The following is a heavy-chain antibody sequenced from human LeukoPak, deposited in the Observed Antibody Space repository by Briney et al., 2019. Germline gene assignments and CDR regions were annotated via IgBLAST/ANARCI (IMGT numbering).Heavy chain of an antibody. Sequence: GASVKVSCKASGGTFSSYAISWVRQAPGQGLEWMGGIIPIFGTANYAQKFQGRVTITADESTSTAYMELSSLRSEDTAVYYCARVPSIWLGSSWYYFDYWGQGTLVTVSS. D-gene: IGHD6-13*01. CDR2: IIPIFGTA. CDR1: GGTFSSYA. CDR3: ARVPSIWLGSSWYYFDY. V-gene: IGHV1-69*13. J-gene: IGHJ4*02.